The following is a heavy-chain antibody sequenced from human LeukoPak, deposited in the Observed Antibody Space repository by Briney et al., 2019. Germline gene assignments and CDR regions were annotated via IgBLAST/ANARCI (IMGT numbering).Heavy chain of an antibody. CDR1: GFTFSSYA. D-gene: IGHD3-10*01. V-gene: IGHV3-30-3*01. J-gene: IGHJ4*02. CDR3: AKGNQGAEGSGSYLVPLDD. Sequence: GGSLRLSCAASGFTFSSYAMHWVRQAPGKGLEWVAVISCDGSNKYYADSVKGRFTISRDNSKNTLYLQMNSLRAEDTAVYYCAKGNQGAEGSGSYLVPLDDWGQGTLVTVSS. CDR2: ISCDGSNK.